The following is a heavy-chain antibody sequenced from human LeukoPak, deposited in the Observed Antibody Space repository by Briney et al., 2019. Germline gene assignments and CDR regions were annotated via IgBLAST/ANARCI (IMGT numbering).Heavy chain of an antibody. Sequence: ASVKVSCKASGYTFTGYCMHWVRQAPGQGLEGMGWINPNSGGANYAQKFQGRVTMTRDTSISTAYMELSRLRSDDTAVYYCARALDCSSTSCYDFDYWGQGTLVTVSS. V-gene: IGHV1-2*02. J-gene: IGHJ4*02. CDR1: GYTFTGYC. CDR2: INPNSGGA. CDR3: ARALDCSSTSCYDFDY. D-gene: IGHD2-2*01.